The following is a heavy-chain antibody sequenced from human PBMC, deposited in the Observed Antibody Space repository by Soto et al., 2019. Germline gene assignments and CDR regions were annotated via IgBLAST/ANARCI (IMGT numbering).Heavy chain of an antibody. J-gene: IGHJ4*02. D-gene: IGHD3-16*01. CDR3: ARGVTFGGENY. CDR1: GGTFTSYA. CDR2: FIPIYGTA. V-gene: IGHV1-69*01. Sequence: QVQLVQSGAEVKKPGSWAKISCKVSGGTFTSYAISWVRRAPGHGLEWMGGFIPIYGTANYAQKFQGRVTITADESTSTAYMELSSLRSEDTAVYYCARGVTFGGENYWGQGTLVTVSS.